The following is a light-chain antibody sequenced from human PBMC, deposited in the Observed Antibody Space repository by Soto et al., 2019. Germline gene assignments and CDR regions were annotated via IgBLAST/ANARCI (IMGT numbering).Light chain of an antibody. CDR2: EVS. J-gene: IGLJ2*01. Sequence: QSALTQPPSASGSPGQSVAISCTGTSSDVGGYNYVSWYQQHPGKAPKLMIYEVSQRPSGVPDRFSGSKSGNTASLTVSGLQADDEADYYCTSYAGSNNFVVFGGGTKVTVL. V-gene: IGLV2-8*01. CDR1: SSDVGGYNY. CDR3: TSYAGSNNFVV.